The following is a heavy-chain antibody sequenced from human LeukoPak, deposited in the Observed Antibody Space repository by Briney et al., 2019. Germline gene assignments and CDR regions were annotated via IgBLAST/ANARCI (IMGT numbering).Heavy chain of an antibody. CDR1: RFTFSSYG. CDR2: ISGSGVST. V-gene: IGHV3-23*01. Sequence: GGSLRLSCAASRFTFSSYGMTWVRQAPGKGLEWVSGISGSGVSTYYADSVEGRFIISRDNSKNTLYLQMDSLRAEDTAVYYCARGMGNFDYWGQGTLVTVSS. J-gene: IGHJ4*02. CDR3: ARGMGNFDY. D-gene: IGHD3-16*01.